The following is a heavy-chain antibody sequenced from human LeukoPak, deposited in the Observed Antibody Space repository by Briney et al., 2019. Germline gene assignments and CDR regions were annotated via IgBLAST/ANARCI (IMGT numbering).Heavy chain of an antibody. J-gene: IGHJ1*01. CDR2: IYYDGGT. Sequence: KTSETLSLTCTVSVVSISTTYYYWRWIRQPPGRGLEWIGSIYYDGGTYYKPSNTSLESRVTISVDTSRNQFFLKLTSVPAADTAVYYCGSRYCPSSPCNPLFQHWGQGTLVSVSS. D-gene: IGHD2-8*01. CDR1: VVSISTTYYY. V-gene: IGHV4-39*01. CDR3: GSRYCPSSPCNPLFQH.